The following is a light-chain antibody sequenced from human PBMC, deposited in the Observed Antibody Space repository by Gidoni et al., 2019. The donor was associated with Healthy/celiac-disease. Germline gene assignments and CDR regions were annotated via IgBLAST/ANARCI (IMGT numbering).Light chain of an antibody. V-gene: IGKV3-15*01. CDR2: GAS. J-gene: IGKJ2*01. CDR1: QSVSSN. Sequence: IVMTQSPATLSVSPGERATLSCRASQSVSSNLAWYQQKPGHAPMLLIYGASTRATGIPARFSGSGSGTEFTLTISSLQSEDFAVYYCQQYNNWPGTFXXXTKLEIK. CDR3: QQYNNWPGT.